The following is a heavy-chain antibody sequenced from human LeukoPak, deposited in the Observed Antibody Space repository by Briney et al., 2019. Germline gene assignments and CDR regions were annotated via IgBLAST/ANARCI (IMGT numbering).Heavy chain of an antibody. V-gene: IGHV3-48*03. Sequence: PGGSLRLSCAASGFTFSSYEMNWVRQAPGKGLEWVSYISSGSTIYYADSVKGRFTISRDNAKNSLYLQMNSLRAEDTAVYYCARDQGYSYGDDLFDYWGQGTLVTVSS. D-gene: IGHD5-18*01. J-gene: IGHJ4*02. CDR3: ARDQGYSYGDDLFDY. CDR1: GFTFSSYE. CDR2: ISSGSTI.